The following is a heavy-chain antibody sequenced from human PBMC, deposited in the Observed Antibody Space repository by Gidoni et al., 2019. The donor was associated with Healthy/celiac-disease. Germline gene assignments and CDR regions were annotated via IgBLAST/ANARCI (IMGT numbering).Heavy chain of an antibody. V-gene: IGHV4-39*01. D-gene: IGHD3-10*01. CDR2: INYSGST. Sequence: LQLQASGPGLVKPSETLSLTCTVSGGPISSSSYYWGWIRQPPGKGSEWLGSINYSGSTYYNPSLKGRVTISEDTTKNQFSLKLSSVTAADTAVYYCAGHPLLWFGELSGVGWFDPWGQGTLVTVSS. J-gene: IGHJ5*02. CDR1: GGPISSSSYY. CDR3: AGHPLLWFGELSGVGWFDP.